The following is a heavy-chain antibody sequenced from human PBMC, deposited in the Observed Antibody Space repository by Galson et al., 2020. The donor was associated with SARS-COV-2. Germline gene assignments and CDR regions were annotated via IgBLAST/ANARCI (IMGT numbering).Heavy chain of an antibody. CDR3: AKFRDFFDFRSGYYTMGT. V-gene: IGHV3-30*18. D-gene: IGHD3-3*01. CDR1: GFSFNNFG. Sequence: GGSLRLSCVAGGFSFNNFGMHWVRQAPGKGLEWVALISYAGSKKYYADSVKGRFTISKDNSRNTLYLSMSILRRDDMAVYYCAKFRDFFDFRSGYYTMGTWGRGTTVTVSS. J-gene: IGHJ6*02. CDR2: ISYAGSKK.